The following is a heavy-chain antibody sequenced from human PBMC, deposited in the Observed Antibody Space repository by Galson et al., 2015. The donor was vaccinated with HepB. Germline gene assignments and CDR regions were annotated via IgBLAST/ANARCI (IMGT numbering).Heavy chain of an antibody. J-gene: IGHJ5*02. CDR2: IIPVFGTT. D-gene: IGHD6-13*01. V-gene: IGHV1-69*13. CDR1: GGTINSYA. Sequence: SVKVSCKASGGTINSYAISWVRQAPGRELEWMGGIIPVFGTTNYAQKFQGRVTITADESTSTAYMEMNSLRSEDTAVYYCARTPVWGIPATGSLNWFDHWGQGTLVTVSS. CDR3: ARTPVWGIPATGSLNWFDH.